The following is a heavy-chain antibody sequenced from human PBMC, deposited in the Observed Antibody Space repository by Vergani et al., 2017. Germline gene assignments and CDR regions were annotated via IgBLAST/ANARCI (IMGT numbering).Heavy chain of an antibody. Sequence: QVQLQQWGGGLLKPSETLSLTCVVNGGSFTSYHWTWIRQSPGEGLEWVGDIDHTGRPDYNPSLKSLLTMSVAKSRNQFSLTLNSVTATDTAIYFCARVNTETNGHLYYYYYMDVWGQGTAVTV. CDR3: ARVNTETNGHLYYYYYMDV. J-gene: IGHJ6*03. CDR2: IDHTGRP. D-gene: IGHD4-11*01. V-gene: IGHV4-34*01. CDR1: GGSFTSYH.